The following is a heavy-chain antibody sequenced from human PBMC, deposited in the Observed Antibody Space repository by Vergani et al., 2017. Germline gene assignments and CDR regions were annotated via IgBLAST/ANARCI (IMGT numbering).Heavy chain of an antibody. CDR1: GYSFTSYW. Sequence: EVQLVQSGAEVKKPGESLKISCKGSGYSFTSYWIGWVRQMPGKGLEWMGIIYPGDSDTRYSPSFQGQVTISADKSISTAYLQWSSLKASDTAMYYCARRRSRSGWLMCLVDYWGQGTLVTVSS. D-gene: IGHD6-19*01. CDR2: IYPGDSDT. J-gene: IGHJ4*02. V-gene: IGHV5-51*03. CDR3: ARRRSRSGWLMCLVDY.